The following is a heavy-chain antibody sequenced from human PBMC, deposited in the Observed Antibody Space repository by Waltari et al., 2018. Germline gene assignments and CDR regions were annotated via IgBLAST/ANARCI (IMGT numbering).Heavy chain of an antibody. CDR3: ARNRFYSSGRPTDY. V-gene: IGHV4-4*02. Sequence: VQLVESGGGLVQPGGSLRLSCAASGFTFSSYEMNWVRQAPGKGLEWIGEIYHSGSTNYNPSLKSRVTISVDKSKNQFSLKLSSVTAADTAVYYCARNRFYSSGRPTDYWGQGTLVTVSS. D-gene: IGHD6-19*01. CDR1: GFTFSSYEM. CDR2: IYHSGST. J-gene: IGHJ4*02.